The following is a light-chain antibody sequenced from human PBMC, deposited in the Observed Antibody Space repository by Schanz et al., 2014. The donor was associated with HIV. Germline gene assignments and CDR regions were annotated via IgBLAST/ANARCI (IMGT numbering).Light chain of an antibody. J-gene: IGLJ3*02. CDR2: LNSDGSH. V-gene: IGLV4-69*01. CDR3: QTWGAGVRV. CDR1: SGHSSYA. Sequence: QSVLTQSPSASASLGASVKLTCTLSSGHSSYAIAWHQQQPEKGPRYLMKLNSDGSHSKGDVIPDRFSGSSSGAERYLTISSLQSEDEADYYCQTWGAGVRVFRGGTKLTVL.